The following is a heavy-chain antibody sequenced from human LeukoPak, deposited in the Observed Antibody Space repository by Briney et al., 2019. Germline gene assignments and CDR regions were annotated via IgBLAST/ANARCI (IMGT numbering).Heavy chain of an antibody. CDR2: ISGSGGST. CDR3: AKAPTGIGGY. D-gene: IGHD1-1*01. V-gene: IGHV3-23*01. Sequence: GGSLRLSCAASGFTFSTDIMSWVRQAPGKGLECVSAISGSGGSTYYADSVKGRFTISRDNSKNTLYLQMNSLRAEDTAVYYCAKAPTGIGGYWGQGTLVTVSS. CDR1: GFTFSTDI. J-gene: IGHJ4*02.